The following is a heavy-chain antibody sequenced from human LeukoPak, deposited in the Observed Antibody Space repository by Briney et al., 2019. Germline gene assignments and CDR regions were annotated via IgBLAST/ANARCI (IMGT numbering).Heavy chain of an antibody. CDR2: IHYSGNT. V-gene: IGHV4-59*11. CDR3: ARVSSGTVTTTFYYYYGMDV. CDR1: GGSITSQH. D-gene: IGHD4-17*01. Sequence: SETLSLTCTVSGGSITSQHWSWIRQPPGKGLERIGSIHYSGNTNYNPSLKSRVTMSVDTSKNQYSVRLSSVTAADTAVYYCARVSSGTVTTTFYYYYGMDVWGQGTTVTVSS. J-gene: IGHJ6*02.